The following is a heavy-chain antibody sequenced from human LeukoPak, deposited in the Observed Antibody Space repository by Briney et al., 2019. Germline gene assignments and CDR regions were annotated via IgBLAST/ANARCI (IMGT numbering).Heavy chain of an antibody. Sequence: GGSLRLSCAASGFTFCSYWMHWVRRAPGKGLVWVSRIHSDGSSTYYADSVKGRFTISRDNARNTVYLQMNNLRAEDTAVYYCGREIWGFALDMWGQGTMVTVSS. CDR1: GFTFCSYW. CDR2: IHSDGSST. CDR3: GREIWGFALDM. D-gene: IGHD7-27*01. J-gene: IGHJ3*02. V-gene: IGHV3-74*01.